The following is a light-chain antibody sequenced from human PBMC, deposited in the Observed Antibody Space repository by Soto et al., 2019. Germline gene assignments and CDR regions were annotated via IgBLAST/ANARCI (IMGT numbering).Light chain of an antibody. CDR1: QDINNF. V-gene: IGKV1-16*01. CDR2: AAS. CDR3: QHYDGYPQT. J-gene: IGKJ5*01. Sequence: DIQMTQSPSSLSASVGDSVTITCRASQDINNFLAWFQQKPWKAPKSLIFAASSLHSGVPSRFSGSGSGTDFTLTISSLQAEDFGTYYCQHYDGYPQTFGQGTRLEIK.